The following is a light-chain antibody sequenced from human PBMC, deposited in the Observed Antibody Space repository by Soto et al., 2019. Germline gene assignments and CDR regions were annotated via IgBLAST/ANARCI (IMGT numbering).Light chain of an antibody. CDR2: EVS. V-gene: IGLV2-8*01. J-gene: IGLJ1*01. Sequence: QSVLTQPPSVSGSPGQSVTISCTGTSSDVGSYNRVSWYQQPPGTAPKLMIYEVSKRPSGVPDRFSGSKSGNTASLTVSGLQPEDEADYYCSSYAGSNKSVFGTGTKLTVL. CDR1: SSDVGSYNR. CDR3: SSYAGSNKSV.